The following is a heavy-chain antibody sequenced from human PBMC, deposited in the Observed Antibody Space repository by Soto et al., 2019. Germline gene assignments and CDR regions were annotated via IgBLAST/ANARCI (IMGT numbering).Heavy chain of an antibody. V-gene: IGHV3-23*01. CDR1: GFTFNNYA. CDR2: ISGSGGTT. D-gene: IGHD6-25*01. CDR3: AKFFGGTGGSSGWPWYFDC. J-gene: IGHJ4*02. Sequence: EVQLLESGGGLVQPGGSLRLSCAASGFTFNNYAMTWVRQAPGEGLEWVSAISGSGGTTYYAESVKGRFTISRDNSKNTLYRQMHSLRADDTAVYYCAKFFGGTGGSSGWPWYFDCWGQGGLVTVSS.